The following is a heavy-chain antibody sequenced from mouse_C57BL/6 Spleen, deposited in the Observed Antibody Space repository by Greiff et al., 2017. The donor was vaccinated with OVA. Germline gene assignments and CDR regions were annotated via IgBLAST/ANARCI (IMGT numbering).Heavy chain of an antibody. CDR3: AREDDGYTGGFAY. CDR1: GYSITSGYY. J-gene: IGHJ3*01. CDR2: ISYDGSN. D-gene: IGHD2-3*01. V-gene: IGHV3-6*01. Sequence: EVQRVESGPGLVKPSQSLSLTCSVTGYSITSGYYWNWIRQFPGNKLEWMGYISYDGSNNYNPSLKNRISITRDTSKNQFFLKLNSVTTEDTATYYCAREDDGYTGGFAYWGQGTLVTVSA.